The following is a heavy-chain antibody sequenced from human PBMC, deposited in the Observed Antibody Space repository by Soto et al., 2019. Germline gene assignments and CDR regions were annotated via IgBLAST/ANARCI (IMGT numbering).Heavy chain of an antibody. Sequence: PSETLSLTCTVSGGSISSDDYYWSWIRQPPGKGLEWIGYIFYSGSTYYNPSLKSRITISVDTSKNQFSLKLSSVTAADTAVYYCARGPTVTTDYWGQGTLVTVS. J-gene: IGHJ4*02. CDR1: GGSISSDDYY. V-gene: IGHV4-30-4*01. D-gene: IGHD4-17*01. CDR2: IFYSGST. CDR3: ARGPTVTTDY.